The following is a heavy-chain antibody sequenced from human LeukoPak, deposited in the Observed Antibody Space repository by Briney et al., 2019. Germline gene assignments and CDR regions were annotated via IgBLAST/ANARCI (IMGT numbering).Heavy chain of an antibody. Sequence: GGSLRLSCAASGFTFSSYEMNWVRQAPGKGLEWVSYISSSGSTIYYADSVKGRFTISRDNAKNSLYLQMNSLRAEDTAVYYCAREGYRGDFDYWGQGTLVTVSS. D-gene: IGHD1-1*01. CDR3: AREGYRGDFDY. CDR2: ISSSGSTI. V-gene: IGHV3-48*03. J-gene: IGHJ4*02. CDR1: GFTFSSYE.